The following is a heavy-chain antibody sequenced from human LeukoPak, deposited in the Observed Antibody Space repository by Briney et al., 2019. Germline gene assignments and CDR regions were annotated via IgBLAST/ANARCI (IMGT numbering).Heavy chain of an antibody. CDR2: IYSGGNT. CDR1: GFTLSNNY. J-gene: IGHJ4*02. D-gene: IGHD1-1*01. Sequence: PGGSLRLSCAASGFTLSNNYMSWVRQAPGKGLEWVSVIYSGGNTYYADSVKGRFTISRDNSKNTLYLQMNSLSAEDTAVYYCARDRVNWNDVGGLFDYWGQGTLVTVSS. V-gene: IGHV3-53*01. CDR3: ARDRVNWNDVGGLFDY.